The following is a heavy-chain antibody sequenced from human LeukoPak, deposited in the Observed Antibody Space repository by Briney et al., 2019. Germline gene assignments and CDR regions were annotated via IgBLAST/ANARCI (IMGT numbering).Heavy chain of an antibody. Sequence: GGSLRLSCAASGFTFSSYGMSWVRQAPGKGLEWVSGISRSGGSTSYADSVKGRFTISRDNSKNTLYLQMNSLRAEDTAVYYCARVESGSYWGIYWGQGTLVTVSS. J-gene: IGHJ4*02. CDR1: GFTFSSYG. CDR2: ISRSGGST. D-gene: IGHD1-26*01. CDR3: ARVESGSYWGIY. V-gene: IGHV3-23*01.